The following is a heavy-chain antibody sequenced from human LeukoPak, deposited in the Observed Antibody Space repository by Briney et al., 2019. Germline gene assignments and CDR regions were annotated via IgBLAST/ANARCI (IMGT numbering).Heavy chain of an antibody. Sequence: KPSETLSLTCAVYGGSFSGYYWSWIRQPPGKGLEWIGYIYYSGSTNYNPSLKSRVTISVDTSKNQFSLKLSSVTAADTAVYYCAREGDGYNYFGAWGQGTLVTVSS. D-gene: IGHD5-12*01. CDR3: AREGDGYNYFGA. CDR1: GGSFSGYY. J-gene: IGHJ5*02. CDR2: IYYSGST. V-gene: IGHV4-59*01.